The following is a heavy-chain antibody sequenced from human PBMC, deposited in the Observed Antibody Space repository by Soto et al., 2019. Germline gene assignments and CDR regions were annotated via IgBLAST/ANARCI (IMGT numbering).Heavy chain of an antibody. CDR1: GADINTXP. D-gene: IGHD6-19*01. CDR2: IYTSASI. V-gene: IGHV4-4*07. CDR3: ARDREAGYNFYYGMDV. J-gene: IGHJ6*02. Sequence: ETLSLTCSVXGADINTXPXXXIRQPAGKGLEWIGRIYTSASINYNPSLKGRVTLSVDTSTNQVSLRLASVTAADTAIYYCARDREAGYNFYYGMDVWGQGTTVTVSS.